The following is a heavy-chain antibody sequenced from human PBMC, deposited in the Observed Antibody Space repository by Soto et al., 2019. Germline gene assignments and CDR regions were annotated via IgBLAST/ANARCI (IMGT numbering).Heavy chain of an antibody. CDR2: IYYSGST. Sequence: SETLSLTCTVSGGSISSGDYYGSWIRQHPGKGLEWIGYIYYSGSTYYNPSLKSRVTISVDTSKNQFSLKLRSVTAAATAVYYCVSERCRDYEDWFDSWGKGTLVTVSS. V-gene: IGHV4-30-4*01. D-gene: IGHD3-22*01. J-gene: IGHJ5*01. CDR1: GGSISSGDYY. CDR3: VSERCRDYEDWFDS.